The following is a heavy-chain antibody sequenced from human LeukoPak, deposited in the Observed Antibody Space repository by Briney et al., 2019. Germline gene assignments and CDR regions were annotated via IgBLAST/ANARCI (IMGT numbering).Heavy chain of an antibody. D-gene: IGHD6-19*01. CDR1: GCTFTSYG. J-gene: IGHJ4*02. CDR3: ARADSSGWYQIDF. CDR2: ISGYNGNT. V-gene: IGHV1-18*01. Sequence: ASVKVSCKASGCTFTSYGISWVRQAPGQGLEWMGWISGYNGNTNYAQKLQGRITMTTDTSTYTAYMELRSLRSDDTAVYYCARADSSGWYQIDFWGQGTLVTVSS.